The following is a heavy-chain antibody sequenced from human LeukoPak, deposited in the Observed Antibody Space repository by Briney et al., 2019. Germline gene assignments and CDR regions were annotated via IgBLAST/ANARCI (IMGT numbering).Heavy chain of an antibody. CDR1: GYPFFAYY. Sequence: GASVKVSCKTSGYPFFAYYIHWVRQAPGQGLEWMGWINTNSGATNSAQNFQGRVTMTRDTSISTVYMEVSSLKSDDTAVYYCARQWPRYYYIYYGMDVWGQGTTVTVSS. D-gene: IGHD6-19*01. V-gene: IGHV1-2*02. CDR2: INTNSGAT. J-gene: IGHJ6*02. CDR3: ARQWPRYYYIYYGMDV.